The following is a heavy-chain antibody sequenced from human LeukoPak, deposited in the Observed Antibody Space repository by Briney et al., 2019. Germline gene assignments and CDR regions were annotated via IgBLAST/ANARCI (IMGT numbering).Heavy chain of an antibody. CDR3: TGAAAKGGRIGY. J-gene: IGHJ4*02. CDR2: IYTSGST. D-gene: IGHD1-26*01. V-gene: IGHV4-61*02. CDR1: GGSISSGSYY. Sequence: SQTLSLTCTVSGGSISSGSYYWSWIRQPAGKGLEWIGRIYTSGSTNYNPSLKSRVTISVDTSKNQFSLKLSSVTAADTAVYYCTGAAAKGGRIGYWGQGTLVTVSS.